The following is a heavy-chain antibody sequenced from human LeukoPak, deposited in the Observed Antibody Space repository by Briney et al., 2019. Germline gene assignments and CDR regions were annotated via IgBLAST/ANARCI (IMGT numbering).Heavy chain of an antibody. CDR2: IGTAGDP. J-gene: IGHJ3*02. CDR1: GFTFSSYD. Sequence: GGSLRPSCAASGFTFSSYDMHWVRQATGKGLEWVSAIGTAGDPYYPGSVKGRFTISRENAKNSLYLQMNSLRAGDTAVYYCARSDLGDAFDIWGQGTMVTVSS. D-gene: IGHD3-10*01. V-gene: IGHV3-13*05. CDR3: ARSDLGDAFDI.